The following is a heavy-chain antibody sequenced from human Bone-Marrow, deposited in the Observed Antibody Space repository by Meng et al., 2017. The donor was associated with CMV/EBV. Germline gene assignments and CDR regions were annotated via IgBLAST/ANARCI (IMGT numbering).Heavy chain of an antibody. D-gene: IGHD5-12*01. CDR2: ISSSRSYI. CDR3: ARDGDIVGNP. Sequence: LSLTCAASGFTFSSYSMNWVRQAPGKGLEWVSSISSSRSYIHYADSVKGRFTISRDNAKNPLFLQMNSLRAEDTAVYYFARDGDIVGNPWGQGTLVTVSS. V-gene: IGHV3-21*01. CDR1: GFTFSSYS. J-gene: IGHJ5*02.